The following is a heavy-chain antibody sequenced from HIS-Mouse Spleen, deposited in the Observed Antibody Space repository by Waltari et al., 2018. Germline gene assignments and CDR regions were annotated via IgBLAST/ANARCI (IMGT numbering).Heavy chain of an antibody. CDR2: SKPTSGGT. CDR1: GYTFTGYY. V-gene: IGHV1-2*02. Sequence: QVQLVQSGAEVKKPGASVKVSCKASGYTFTGYYMHWVRQAPGQGLEWMGWSKPTSGGTNYAQKFPGRVTMTRDTSISTAYMELSRLRSDDTAVYYCARVGLGIAFDIWGQGTMVTVSS. J-gene: IGHJ3*02. D-gene: IGHD7-27*01. CDR3: ARVGLGIAFDI.